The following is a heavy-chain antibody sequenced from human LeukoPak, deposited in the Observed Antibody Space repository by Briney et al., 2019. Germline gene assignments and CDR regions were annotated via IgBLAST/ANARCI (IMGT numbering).Heavy chain of an antibody. V-gene: IGHV4-31*03. D-gene: IGHD1-26*01. CDR3: ATKGSGSYYGYFQH. J-gene: IGHJ1*01. Sequence: PSETLSLTCPVSGGSISSGGYYWSWIRQHPGKGLEWIGYIYYSGSTYYNPSLKSRVTISVDTSKNQFSLKLSSVTAADTAVYYCATKGSGSYYGYFQHWGQGTLVTVSS. CDR1: GGSISSGGYY. CDR2: IYYSGST.